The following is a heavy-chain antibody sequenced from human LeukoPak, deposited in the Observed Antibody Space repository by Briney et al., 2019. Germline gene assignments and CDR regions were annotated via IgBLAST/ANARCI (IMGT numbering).Heavy chain of an antibody. J-gene: IGHJ4*02. CDR3: AMGRGVAAIFDY. CDR1: GGSICSHY. Sequence: TSETLSLTCTVSGGSICSHYWSWIRQPPGKGLEWIGYIYYSGSTNYNPSLKSRVTISVDTSKNQFSLKLSSVTAADTAVYYCAMGRGVAAIFDYWGQGTLVTVSS. D-gene: IGHD6-13*01. CDR2: IYYSGST. V-gene: IGHV4-59*11.